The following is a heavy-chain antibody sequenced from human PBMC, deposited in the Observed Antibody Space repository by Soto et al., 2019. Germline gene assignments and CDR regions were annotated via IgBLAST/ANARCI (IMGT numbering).Heavy chain of an antibody. CDR3: TILHRLSLNIDY. J-gene: IGHJ4*02. D-gene: IGHD3-10*01. CDR1: GGSISNSSYY. V-gene: IGHV4-39*01. Sequence: SETLSLTCTVSGGSISNSSYYWGWKCQPPGKGLTCIAHIYYSATSYSNPSLKVRVTLSVDTSKNQFYLKLNSVTAADTSFYYCTILHRLSLNIDYWGQGTLVTVSS. CDR2: IYYSATS.